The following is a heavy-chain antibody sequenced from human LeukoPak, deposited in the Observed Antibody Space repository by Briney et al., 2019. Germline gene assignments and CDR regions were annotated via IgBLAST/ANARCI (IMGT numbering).Heavy chain of an antibody. J-gene: IGHJ4*02. Sequence: TSETLSLTCAVYGGSFSGYYWSWIRQPPGKGLEWIGEINHSGSTNYNPSLKSRVTISVDTSKNQFSLKLSSVTAADTAVYYCARAYYDSSGLKFDYWGQGTLVTVSS. CDR1: GGSFSGYY. CDR3: ARAYYDSSGLKFDY. D-gene: IGHD3-22*01. CDR2: INHSGST. V-gene: IGHV4-34*01.